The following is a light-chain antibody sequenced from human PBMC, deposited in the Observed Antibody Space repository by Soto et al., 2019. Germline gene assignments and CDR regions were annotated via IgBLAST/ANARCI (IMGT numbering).Light chain of an antibody. CDR3: QQRSNWPLT. CDR1: ESVVSNY. CDR2: DAS. J-gene: IGKJ1*01. V-gene: IGKV3-11*01. Sequence: EIVLTQSPGSLSLSPGARATLSYRATESVVSNYLAWYQLNPGQAPRLLIYDASNRATRIPARFSGSGSGTDFTLTISSLEPEDFAVYYCQQRSNWPLTFGQGTKVDIK.